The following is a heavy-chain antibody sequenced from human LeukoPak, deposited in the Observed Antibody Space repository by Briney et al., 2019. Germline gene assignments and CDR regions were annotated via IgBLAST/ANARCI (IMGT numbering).Heavy chain of an antibody. J-gene: IGHJ4*02. CDR1: GFTFSSYA. Sequence: GGSLRLSCAASGFTFSSYAMHWVRQAPGKGLEWVAVLSYDGSNEYYADSVKGRFTISRDNAKNSLYLQMNSLRAEDTAVYYCARSGGPGLIDYWGQGTLVTVSS. CDR2: LSYDGSNE. D-gene: IGHD4-23*01. V-gene: IGHV3-30-3*01. CDR3: ARSGGPGLIDY.